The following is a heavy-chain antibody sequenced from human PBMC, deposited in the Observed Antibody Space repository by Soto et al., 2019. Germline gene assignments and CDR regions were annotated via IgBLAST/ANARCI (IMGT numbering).Heavy chain of an antibody. J-gene: IGHJ6*02. Sequence: QVQLVESGGGVVQPGRSLRLSCVGSGFPFWHYGMHWVRQAPGKGLEWVAVIWSDGKKESYADFVKGRFAISRDNFKDTLYLQMHSLRAEDTAVYYCARDRDGGWVHMDVWGQGTTVTVSS. CDR1: GFPFWHYG. V-gene: IGHV3-33*01. D-gene: IGHD6-19*01. CDR3: ARDRDGGWVHMDV. CDR2: IWSDGKKE.